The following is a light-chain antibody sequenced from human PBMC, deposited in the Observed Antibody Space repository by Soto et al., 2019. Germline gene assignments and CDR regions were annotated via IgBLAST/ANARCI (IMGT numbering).Light chain of an antibody. CDR3: QQYSNWPWT. CDR2: GAS. CDR1: QSVSSN. Sequence: EKVLTQSPATLSVSPGDRATLSCRASQSVSSNLAWYQQRPGQAPRLLIYGASTRATGIPARFSGSGSGTEFTLTISSLQSEDFAVYYCQQYSNWPWTFGQGTKVEIK. V-gene: IGKV3-15*01. J-gene: IGKJ1*01.